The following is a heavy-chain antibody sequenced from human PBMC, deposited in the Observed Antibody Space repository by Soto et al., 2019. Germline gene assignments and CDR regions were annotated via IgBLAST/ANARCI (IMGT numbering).Heavy chain of an antibody. CDR1: GGSISSSSYY. CDR3: ARRFVAFGGVIASYGMDV. J-gene: IGHJ6*02. D-gene: IGHD3-16*02. V-gene: IGHV4-39*01. CDR2: IYYSGST. Sequence: SETLSLTCTVSGGSISSSSYYWGWIRQPPGKGLEWIGSIYYSGSTYYNPSLKSRVTISVDTSKNQFSLKLSSVTAADTAVYYCARRFVAFGGVIASYGMDVWGQGTTVTVSS.